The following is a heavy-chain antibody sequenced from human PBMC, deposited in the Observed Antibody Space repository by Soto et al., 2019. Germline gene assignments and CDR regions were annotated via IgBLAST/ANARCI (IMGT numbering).Heavy chain of an antibody. J-gene: IGHJ5*02. CDR1: GYTLNEVA. CDR2: FDPDEAET. V-gene: IGHV1-24*01. D-gene: IGHD4-17*01. CDR3: TPDHGDYNFDH. Sequence: QVQLVQSGAEVKKPGASVKVSCKVSGYTLNEVAMHWVRQAPGKGLEWLGGFDPDEAETIYAQHFQGRVTMTEDTTKYTGYLEVTSLRAEGTAVYFCTPDHGDYNFDHWGQGTLVTVSS.